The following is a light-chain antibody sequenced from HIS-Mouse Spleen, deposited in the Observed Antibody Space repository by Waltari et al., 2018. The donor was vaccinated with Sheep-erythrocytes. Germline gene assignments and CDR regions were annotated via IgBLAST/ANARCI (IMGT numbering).Light chain of an antibody. Sequence: QSALTQPASVSGSPGQSITISCTGTSSDVGRYNLVSWYQQHPGKAPKLMFYEGSKRASGVSNLFSGSKSGNTASLTISGLQAEDEADYYCCSYAGSSTPWVFGGGTKLTVL. CDR3: CSYAGSSTPWV. J-gene: IGLJ3*02. CDR2: EGS. CDR1: SSDVGRYNL. V-gene: IGLV2-23*01.